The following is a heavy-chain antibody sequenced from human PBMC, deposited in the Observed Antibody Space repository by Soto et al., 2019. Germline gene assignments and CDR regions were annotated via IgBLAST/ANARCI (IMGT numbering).Heavy chain of an antibody. CDR3: ARDTDSDIVVVVAATHFDY. J-gene: IGHJ4*02. V-gene: IGHV1-18*01. CDR2: ISAYNGNT. Sequence: GASVKVSCKASGYTFTSYGISWVRQAPGQGLEWMGWISAYNGNTNYAQKLQGRVTMTTDTSTSTAYMELRSLRSDDTAVYYCARDTDSDIVVVVAATHFDYWGQGTLVTVSS. D-gene: IGHD2-15*01. CDR1: GYTFTSYG.